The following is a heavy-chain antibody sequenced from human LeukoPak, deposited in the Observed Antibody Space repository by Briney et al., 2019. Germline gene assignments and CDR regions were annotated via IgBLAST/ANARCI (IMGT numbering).Heavy chain of an antibody. D-gene: IGHD4-17*01. Sequence: ASVTVSCKASGYTFTSYAMNWVRQAPGQGLEWMGWINTNTGNPTYAQGFTGRFVFSLDTSVSTAYLQISSLKAEDTAFYYCARGYTKDMTSVTHFDYWGQGTLVTVSA. CDR3: ARGYTKDMTSVTHFDY. V-gene: IGHV7-4-1*02. CDR2: INTNTGNP. CDR1: GYTFTSYA. J-gene: IGHJ4*02.